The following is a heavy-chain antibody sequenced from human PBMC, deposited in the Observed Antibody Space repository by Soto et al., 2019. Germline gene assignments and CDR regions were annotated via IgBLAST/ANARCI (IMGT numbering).Heavy chain of an antibody. D-gene: IGHD1-26*01. V-gene: IGHV3-9*01. CDR1: GFNFDDHA. CDR2: ISWTSVTI. Sequence: EVQLVESGGGLAQPGWSRRLSCAASGFNFDDHAMHWVRQTPGKGLEWVSGISWTSVTINYADSIKGRFTISRDNAKRTLYLQMNNLRPADTAMYFCVRSSGSQPRAGWFDPWGQGTLVTVS. J-gene: IGHJ5*02. CDR3: VRSSGSQPRAGWFDP.